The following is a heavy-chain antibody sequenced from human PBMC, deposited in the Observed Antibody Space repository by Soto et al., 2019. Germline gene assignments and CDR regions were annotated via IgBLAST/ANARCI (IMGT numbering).Heavy chain of an antibody. CDR1: GGSISSGGYY. CDR2: IYYSGST. V-gene: IGHV4-31*03. D-gene: IGHD3-22*01. CDR3: ASGNYYDSSGYYYGYYYGMDV. J-gene: IGHJ6*02. Sequence: SETLSLTCTVSGGSISSGGYYWSWIRQHPGKGLEWIGYIYYSGSTYYNPSLKSRVTISVDTSKNQFFLKLSSVTAADTAVYYCASGNYYDSSGYYYGYYYGMDVWGQGTTVTVSS.